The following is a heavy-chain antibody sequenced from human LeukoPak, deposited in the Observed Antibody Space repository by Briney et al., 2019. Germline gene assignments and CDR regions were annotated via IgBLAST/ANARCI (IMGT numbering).Heavy chain of an antibody. D-gene: IGHD2-2*01. CDR1: GDSVSSNTTD. Sequence: SETLSLSCAISGDSVSSNTTDWNWIRQSPSRGLEWLGRTNYRTMWYNDYAVSVKSRITIFPDTSKNQFSLQLNYVNPEETAMYYCARSGYCSSTSCSYCYCYYGMDVWGQGTTVTVSS. CDR2: TNYRTMWYN. V-gene: IGHV6-1*01. CDR3: ARSGYCSSTSCSYCYCYYGMDV. J-gene: IGHJ6*02.